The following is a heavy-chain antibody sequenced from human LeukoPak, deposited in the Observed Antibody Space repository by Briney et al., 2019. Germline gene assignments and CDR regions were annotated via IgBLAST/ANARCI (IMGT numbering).Heavy chain of an antibody. V-gene: IGHV3-7*04. Sequence: PGGSLRLSCAASGFTFSHAWMTWVRQAPGKGLEWVANIKQDGSKKSYVDSVKGRFTISGDNAKNSLYLQMNSLRAEDTVIYYCTRVGYIDEGIDYWGQGTLVTVSS. CDR1: GFTFSHAW. D-gene: IGHD5-24*01. CDR2: IKQDGSKK. J-gene: IGHJ4*02. CDR3: TRVGYIDEGIDY.